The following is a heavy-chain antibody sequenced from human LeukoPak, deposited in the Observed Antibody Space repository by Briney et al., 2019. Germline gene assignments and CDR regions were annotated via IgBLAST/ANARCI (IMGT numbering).Heavy chain of an antibody. CDR1: GFTFSSYG. V-gene: IGHV3-7*01. J-gene: IGHJ4*02. CDR3: ASQGRIGDDY. D-gene: IGHD1-26*01. CDR2: IKQDGSEK. Sequence: GGSLRLSCAASGFTFSSYGMSWVRQAPGKGLEWVANIKQDGSEKYYVDSVKGRFTVSRDNAKNSLYLQMNSLRAEDTAVYYCASQGRIGDDYWGQGTLVTVSS.